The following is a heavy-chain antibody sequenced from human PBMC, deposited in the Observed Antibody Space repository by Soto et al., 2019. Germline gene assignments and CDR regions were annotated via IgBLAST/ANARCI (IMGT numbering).Heavy chain of an antibody. CDR2: ISGGGGVI. CDR1: GFTFSDYY. CDR3: ARDKGPYSSTRNDY. V-gene: IGHV3-11*01. J-gene: IGHJ4*02. Sequence: QVHLVESGGGLVKPGGSLRLSCVGSGFTFSDYYMSWIRQAPGKGLEWVSYISGGGGVIYYADSEKGRFTITRDNAKNSVYLQMNSLRAEDTAVYYCARDKGPYSSTRNDYWGQGTLVTVSS. D-gene: IGHD6-13*01.